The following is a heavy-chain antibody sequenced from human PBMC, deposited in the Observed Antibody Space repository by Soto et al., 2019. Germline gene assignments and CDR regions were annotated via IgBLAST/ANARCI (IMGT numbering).Heavy chain of an antibody. CDR1: GYTFTSYY. D-gene: IGHD6-6*01. V-gene: IGHV1-46*01. Sequence: SVKLSCKASGYTFTSYYMHWVRQAPGQGLEWMGIINPSGGSTSYAQKFQGRVTMTRDTSTSTVYMELSSLRSEDTAVYYCARDRIRALIAARPGRSGADYWGQGTLVTVSS. J-gene: IGHJ4*01. CDR3: ARDRIRALIAARPGRSGADY. CDR2: INPSGGST.